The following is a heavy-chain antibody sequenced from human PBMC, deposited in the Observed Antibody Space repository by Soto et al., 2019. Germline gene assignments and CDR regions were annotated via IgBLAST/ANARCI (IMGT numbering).Heavy chain of an antibody. D-gene: IGHD4-4*01. CDR3: ASSAYSKNGY. CDR1: GFTFISYW. V-gene: IGHV3-7*01. Sequence: GGSLRLSCAASGFTFISYWMSWVRQAPGKGLEWVANIKPDGSEKYYVDSVKGRFTISRDNAKNSLYLQTNSLRAEDTAVYFCASSAYSKNGYWGQGTLVTVS. J-gene: IGHJ4*02. CDR2: IKPDGSEK.